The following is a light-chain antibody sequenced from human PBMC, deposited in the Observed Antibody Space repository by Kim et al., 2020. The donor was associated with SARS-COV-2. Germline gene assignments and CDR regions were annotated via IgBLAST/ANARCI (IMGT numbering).Light chain of an antibody. CDR3: QKYGRSPWT. Sequence: EIVLTQSPGTLSLSPGERATLSCRASQSVSSSYLAWYQQKPGQAPRLLIYGASSRATGIPDRFSGSGSGTDFTLTISRLEPEDFAVYYWQKYGRSPWTVRKGNKGDSK. CDR2: GAS. CDR1: QSVSSSY. V-gene: IGKV3-20*01. J-gene: IGKJ1*01.